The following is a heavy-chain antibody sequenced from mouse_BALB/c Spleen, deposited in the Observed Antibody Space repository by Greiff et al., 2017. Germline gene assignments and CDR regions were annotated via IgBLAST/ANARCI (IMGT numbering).Heavy chain of an antibody. V-gene: IGHV1-31*01. CDR2: INPYNGAT. Sequence: EVQLQQSGPELVKPGASVKISCKASGYSFTGYYMHWVKQSHVKSLEWIGRINPYNGATSYNQNFKDKANLTVDKSSSTAYMELHSLTSEDSAVYYCERQYYYAMDYGGQGTSVTVSS. CDR3: ERQYYYAMDY. D-gene: IGHD5-1*01. J-gene: IGHJ4*01. CDR1: GYSFTGYY.